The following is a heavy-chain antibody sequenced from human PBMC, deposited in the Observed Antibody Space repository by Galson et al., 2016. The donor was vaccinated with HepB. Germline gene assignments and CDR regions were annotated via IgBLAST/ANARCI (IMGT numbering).Heavy chain of an antibody. V-gene: IGHV4-61*01. CDR3: ATYYYDNYGYYPY. D-gene: IGHD3-22*01. J-gene: IGHJ4*02. CDR2: IHNNGST. CDR1: GGSVRSGSYY. Sequence: ETLSLTCSVSGGSVRSGSYYWSWIRQPPGKGLESIGYIHNNGSTEYSPTLKSRVTISVDTSKNQFSLKLMSVTAADTAVYYCATYYYDNYGYYPYWGQGNLVTVSS.